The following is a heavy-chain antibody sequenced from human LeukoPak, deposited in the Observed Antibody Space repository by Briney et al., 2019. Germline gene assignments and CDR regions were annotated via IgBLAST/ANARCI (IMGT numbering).Heavy chain of an antibody. Sequence: ASVKVSCKASGGTFSSYAISWVRQAPGQRLEWMGGIIPIFGTANYAQKFQGRVTITADESTSTAYMELSSLRSEDTAVYYCASSMVRGVIKGYFDYWGQGTLVTVSS. V-gene: IGHV1-69*13. CDR1: GGTFSSYA. J-gene: IGHJ4*02. D-gene: IGHD3-10*01. CDR3: ASSMVRGVIKGYFDY. CDR2: IIPIFGTA.